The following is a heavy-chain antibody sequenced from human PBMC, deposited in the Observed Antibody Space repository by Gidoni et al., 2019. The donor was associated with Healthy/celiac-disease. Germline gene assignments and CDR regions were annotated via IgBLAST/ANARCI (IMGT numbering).Heavy chain of an antibody. J-gene: IGHJ4*02. D-gene: IGHD3-22*01. Sequence: QVQLVQSGAEVKKPGSSVNVSCKASGGTFSSYAISWVRQAPGQGLEWMGRIIPILGIANYAQKFQGRVTITADKSTSTAYMELSSLRSEDTAVYYCARDGGYYYDSSGRLDYWGQGTLVTVSS. CDR1: GGTFSSYA. CDR2: IIPILGIA. CDR3: ARDGGYYYDSSGRLDY. V-gene: IGHV1-69*04.